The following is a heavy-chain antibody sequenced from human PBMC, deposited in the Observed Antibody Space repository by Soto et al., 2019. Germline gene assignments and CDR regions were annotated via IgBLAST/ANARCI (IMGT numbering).Heavy chain of an antibody. CDR1: GGSISSSSYY. CDR2: IYYSGST. D-gene: IGHD2-21*02. Sequence: QLQLQESGPGLVKPSETLSLTCTVSGGSISSSSYYWGWIRQPPGKGLEWIGSIYYSGSTYYNPSLKSRXXIXVXTSKSQFSLKLSSVTAADTAVYYCASLTAYHYGMDVWGPGTTVTVSS. V-gene: IGHV4-39*01. J-gene: IGHJ6*02. CDR3: ASLTAYHYGMDV.